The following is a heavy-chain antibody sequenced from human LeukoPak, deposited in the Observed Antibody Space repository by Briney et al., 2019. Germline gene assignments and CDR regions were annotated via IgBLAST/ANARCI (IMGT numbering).Heavy chain of an antibody. CDR3: TTPEPRDDSSGYSVNDAFDI. Sequence: PGGSLRLSCAASGFTFTNAWMSWVRQVPGKGLEWVGRIQSKTDGGPTEYAAPVKGRFTISRDDSKNTLYLQMNSLKIEDTGVYYCTTPEPRDDSSGYSVNDAFDIWGQGTMVTVSS. CDR1: GFTFTNAW. V-gene: IGHV3-15*01. D-gene: IGHD3-22*01. CDR2: IQSKTDGGPT. J-gene: IGHJ3*02.